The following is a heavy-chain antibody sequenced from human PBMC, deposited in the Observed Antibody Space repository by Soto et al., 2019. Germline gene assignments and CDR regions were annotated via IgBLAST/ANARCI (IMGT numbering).Heavy chain of an antibody. D-gene: IGHD3-10*01. CDR3: AREGSVSSSDYYAYYYGMDV. Sequence: PGGSLRLSCAASGFTFSSYDINWVRQAPGKGPEWISHISSSGGIIYYADSVKGRFTISRDNAKNSLYLQMNSLRGEDTAVYYCAREGSVSSSDYYAYYYGMDVWGQGTTVTVSS. V-gene: IGHV3-48*03. J-gene: IGHJ6*02. CDR2: ISSSGGII. CDR1: GFTFSSYD.